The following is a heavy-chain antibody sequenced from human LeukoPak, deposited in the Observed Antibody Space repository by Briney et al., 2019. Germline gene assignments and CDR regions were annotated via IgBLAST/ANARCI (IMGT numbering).Heavy chain of an antibody. CDR2: IYHSGST. D-gene: IGHD1-1*01. CDR1: GGSISSSNW. CDR3: ARDSYNLKTWSGMDV. V-gene: IGHV4-4*02. Sequence: SETPSLTCAVSGGSISSSNWWSWVRQPPGKGLKWIGEIYHSGSTNYNQTLKSRVTISVDKSNKQFSPKLNSVTTVDPDVYYCARDSYNLKTWSGMDVWGKGTAVTVSS. J-gene: IGHJ6*04.